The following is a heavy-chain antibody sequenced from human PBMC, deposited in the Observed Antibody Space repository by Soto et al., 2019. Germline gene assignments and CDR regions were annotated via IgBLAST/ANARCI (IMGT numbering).Heavy chain of an antibody. Sequence: PSETLSLTCTVSGGSISRSSFFWGWIRQPPGKGLEWIGSIGNIYYSGSTYYNPSLKSRVTISVDTSKNQFSLKLSSVTAADTAVYYCASSGYYDTSGYYFYFDYWGQENLVTFSS. D-gene: IGHD3-22*01. J-gene: IGHJ4*02. CDR3: ASSGYYDTSGYYFYFDY. CDR1: GGSISRSSFF. V-gene: IGHV4-39*01. CDR2: IGNIYYSGST.